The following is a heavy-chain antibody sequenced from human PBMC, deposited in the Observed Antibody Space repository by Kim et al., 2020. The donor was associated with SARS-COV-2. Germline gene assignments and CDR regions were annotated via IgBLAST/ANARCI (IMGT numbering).Heavy chain of an antibody. V-gene: IGHV4-59*01. D-gene: IGHD3-22*01. J-gene: IGHJ4*02. Sequence: NPSLKSRVTISVDTTKNQFSLKLSSVTAADTAVYYCARSYYYDSSGLPGYWGQGTLVTVSS. CDR3: ARSYYYDSSGLPGY.